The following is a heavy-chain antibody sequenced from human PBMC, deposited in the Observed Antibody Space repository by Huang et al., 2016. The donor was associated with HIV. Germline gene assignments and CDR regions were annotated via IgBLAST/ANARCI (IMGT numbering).Heavy chain of an antibody. CDR3: AVEGWFGHNDIFDI. J-gene: IGHJ3*02. V-gene: IGHV3-23*01. CDR1: GFTFSTYA. Sequence: EVQLLESGGGLVQPGGSLRLSCVASGFTFSTYAMSWVRQDPGKGLEWLSSISYSGTNIYYADSVKGRFTISRDTSKNTLYLQINSLRAEDTAVYYCAVEGWFGHNDIFDIWGQGTMVTVSS. CDR2: ISYSGTNI. D-gene: IGHD3-10*01.